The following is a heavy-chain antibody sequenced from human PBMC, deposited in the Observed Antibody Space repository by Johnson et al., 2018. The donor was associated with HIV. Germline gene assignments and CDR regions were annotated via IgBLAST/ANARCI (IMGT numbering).Heavy chain of an antibody. V-gene: IGHV3-66*02. CDR2: VSSGGTS. CDR3: VRDDRPEGLDI. Sequence: VLLVESGGGLVQPGVSLRLSCAASGFTISGFYMSWVRQAPGKVPEWLSVVSSGGTSYYADSVRGRFTVSRDNSKNTLYLQMSSLRAEDTALYYCVRDDRPEGLDIWGQGTMVTVSS. CDR1: GFTISGFY. J-gene: IGHJ3*02. D-gene: IGHD1-14*01.